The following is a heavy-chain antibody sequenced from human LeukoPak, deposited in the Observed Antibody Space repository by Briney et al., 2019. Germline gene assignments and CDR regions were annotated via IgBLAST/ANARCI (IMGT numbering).Heavy chain of an antibody. CDR2: IRSSGTTT. CDR3: ARMNYVSTGWGAPFDY. J-gene: IGHJ4*02. Sequence: GRSLRLSCAASGFPFSTYSMNWVRQAPGRGLEWLSYIRSSGTTTYYADSVKGRFTISRDNAKNLLFLQMNSLRAEDTAVYYCARMNYVSTGWGAPFDYWGQGTLVTVSS. D-gene: IGHD1-7*01. V-gene: IGHV3-48*04. CDR1: GFPFSTYS.